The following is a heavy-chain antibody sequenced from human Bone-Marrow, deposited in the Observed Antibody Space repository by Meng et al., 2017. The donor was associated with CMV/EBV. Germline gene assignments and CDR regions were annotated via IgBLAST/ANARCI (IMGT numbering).Heavy chain of an antibody. CDR1: GYRFTAYW. V-gene: IGHV5-51*01. J-gene: IGHJ4*02. CDR3: ARQGVAGTALHLDY. D-gene: IGHD3-10*01. CDR2: IFPDDSDT. Sequence: GSLRLSCQGSGYRFTAYWIAWVRQMPGKGLEWMGIIFPDDSDTRYSPSFQGQVTISADKSFSTAYLQWSRLKASDTAVYYCARQGVAGTALHLDYWGQGTLVTVSS.